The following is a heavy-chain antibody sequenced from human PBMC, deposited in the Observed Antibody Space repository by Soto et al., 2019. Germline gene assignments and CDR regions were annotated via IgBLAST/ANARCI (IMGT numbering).Heavy chain of an antibody. CDR3: ARDGSSSWFYYYYYGMDV. D-gene: IGHD6-13*01. J-gene: IGHJ6*02. V-gene: IGHV1-3*01. CDR1: GYTFTSYA. Sequence: ASVKVSCKASGYTFTSYAMHWVRQAPGQRLEWMGWINAGNGNTKYSQKFQGRVTITRDTSASTAYMELSSLRSEDTAVYYCARDGSSSWFYYYYYGMDVWGQGTTVTVS. CDR2: INAGNGNT.